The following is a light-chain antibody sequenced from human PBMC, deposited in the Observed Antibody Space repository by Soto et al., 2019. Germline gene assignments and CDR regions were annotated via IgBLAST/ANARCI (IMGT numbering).Light chain of an antibody. CDR2: SNN. V-gene: IGLV1-44*01. CDR3: AAWDDSLNGRV. J-gene: IGLJ3*02. Sequence: QSVLTQPPSASGTRGQRVTISCSGSSSNIGSNTVNWYQQLPGTAPKLLIYSNNQRPSGVPDRFSGSKSGTSASLAISGLQSEDEADYYCAAWDDSLNGRVFGGGTMLTVL. CDR1: SSNIGSNT.